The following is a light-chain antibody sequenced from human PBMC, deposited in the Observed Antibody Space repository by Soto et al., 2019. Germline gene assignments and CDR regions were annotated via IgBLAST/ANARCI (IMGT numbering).Light chain of an antibody. J-gene: IGKJ4*01. V-gene: IGKV4-1*01. CDR2: WAS. Sequence: DIVMTQSPDSLAVSLGERATINCKSSQNVLYSSNNKNYLACYQQKPGQPPKLIIYWASTRESGVPDRFSGSASGTDFTRTISNLQAEYVAVYYCQQYYTTPLTFGGGTKVEIK. CDR1: QNVLYSSNNKNY. CDR3: QQYYTTPLT.